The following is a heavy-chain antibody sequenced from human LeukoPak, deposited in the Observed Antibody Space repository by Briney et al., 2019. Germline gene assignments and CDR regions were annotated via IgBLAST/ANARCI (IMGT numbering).Heavy chain of an antibody. CDR2: INSNSGRT. CDR3: ARGGKSGCSGGSCYADS. V-gene: IGHV1-2*02. J-gene: IGHJ5*01. D-gene: IGHD2-15*01. CDR1: GYSFTDYY. Sequence: GASVKVSRKTSGYSFTDYYLHWVRQAPGQGLEWMGWINSNSGRTHYIQDFQGRVTMTRDTSISTAYMEVSRLRSDDTAVYYCARGGKSGCSGGSCYADSWGQGTLVTVSS.